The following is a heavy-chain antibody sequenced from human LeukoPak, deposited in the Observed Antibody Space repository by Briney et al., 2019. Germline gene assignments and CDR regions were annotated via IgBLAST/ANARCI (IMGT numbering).Heavy chain of an antibody. V-gene: IGHV4-39*01. CDR2: IYYSGRT. CDR3: ARRRYYDSSGYLE. CDR1: GDSVSRSDSY. J-gene: IGHJ1*01. D-gene: IGHD3-22*01. Sequence: SETPSLTCTLFGDSVSRSDSYWDWIRQPPGKGLEWIVTIYYSGRTYYSPSLKSRVTLSVDMSNNQFSLTLSSVTAADTALYFCARRRYYDSSGYLEWGQGTLVTVSS.